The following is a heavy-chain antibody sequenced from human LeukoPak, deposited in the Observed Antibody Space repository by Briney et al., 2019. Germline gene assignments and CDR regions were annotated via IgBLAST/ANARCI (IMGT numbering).Heavy chain of an antibody. CDR3: AKDHGAAVVPRRFDY. CDR2: ISGSGGST. J-gene: IGHJ4*02. Sequence: GGSLRLSCAASGFTFSSYAMSWVRQAPGKGLEWVSAISGSGGSTYYADSVKGRFTISRDNSKNTLYLQMNSLRAEDTAVYYCAKDHGAAVVPRRFDYWGRGTMVIVSS. V-gene: IGHV3-23*01. D-gene: IGHD2-21*01. CDR1: GFTFSSYA.